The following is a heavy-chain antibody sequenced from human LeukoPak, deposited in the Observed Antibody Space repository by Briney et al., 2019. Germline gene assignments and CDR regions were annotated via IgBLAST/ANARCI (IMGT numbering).Heavy chain of an antibody. J-gene: IGHJ4*02. Sequence: GGSLRLSCAASGFTFGSPWMHWVRQAPGKGLVWVSRINSDGSASAYADSVKGRFTISRDNAENTLYLQMNSLRAEDTAVYYCARGTAGYHSSYFDYWGQGTLVTVSS. V-gene: IGHV3-74*01. CDR3: ARGTAGYHSSYFDY. CDR1: GFTFGSPW. D-gene: IGHD3-16*02. CDR2: INSDGSAS.